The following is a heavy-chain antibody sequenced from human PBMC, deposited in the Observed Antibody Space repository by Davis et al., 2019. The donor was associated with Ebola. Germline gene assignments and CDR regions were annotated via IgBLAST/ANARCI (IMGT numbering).Heavy chain of an antibody. CDR1: GFTFRDYT. V-gene: IGHV3-43*01. D-gene: IGHD4/OR15-4a*01. J-gene: IGHJ5*02. CDR2: IYWDASRT. CDR3: ARGRRWGNGASTTCFDP. Sequence: GESLKISCAASGFTFRDYTMHWVRQGPGKGLEWVSLIYWDASRTFYADSVKGRFTISRDNTKDSLYLQLNSLRTDDTGVYYCARGRRWGNGASTTCFDPWGQGTLVTVSS.